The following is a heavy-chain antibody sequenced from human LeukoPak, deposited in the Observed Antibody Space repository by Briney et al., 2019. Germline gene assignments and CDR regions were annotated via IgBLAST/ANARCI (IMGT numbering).Heavy chain of an antibody. CDR1: GGTFSRYA. V-gene: IGHV1-69*04. CDR2: IIPILGIP. Sequence: ASVKVSCKASGGTFSRYAISWVRQAPGQGLEWMGRIIPILGIPNYAQKFQGRVTITADKSTSTAYMELRSLRSEDTAVYYCARDRLGDEVDCSGGTCHNNTFDYWGQGTLVTVSS. D-gene: IGHD2-15*01. CDR3: ARDRLGDEVDCSGGTCHNNTFDY. J-gene: IGHJ4*02.